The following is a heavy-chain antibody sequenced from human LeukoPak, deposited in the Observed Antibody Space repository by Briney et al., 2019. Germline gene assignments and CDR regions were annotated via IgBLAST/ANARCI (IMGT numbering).Heavy chain of an antibody. CDR2: ISGSGGST. CDR3: AKRVVVVPAAISVSYFDY. CDR1: GFTFSSYA. D-gene: IGHD2-2*02. J-gene: IGHJ4*02. V-gene: IGHV3-23*01. Sequence: GGSLRLSCAASGFTFSSYAMSRVRQAPGKGLEWVSAISGSGGSTYYADSVKGRFTISRDNSKNTLYLQMNSLRAEDTAVYYCAKRVVVVPAAISVSYFDYWGQGTLVTVSS.